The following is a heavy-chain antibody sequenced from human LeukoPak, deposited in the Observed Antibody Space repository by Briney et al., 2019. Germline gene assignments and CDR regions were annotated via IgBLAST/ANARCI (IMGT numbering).Heavy chain of an antibody. CDR2: IKQDASQ. V-gene: IGHV3-7*01. CDR3: ARGPDFGDRLDYFDY. CDR1: GFTVITND. J-gene: IGHJ4*02. Sequence: GGSLRLSCAASGFTVITNDMTWVRQAPGKGLEWVANIKQDASQYYVDSVRGRFIISRDNAKNSLSLQMNSLRLEDTAVYYCARGPDFGDRLDYFDYWGQGTLVTV. D-gene: IGHD4-17*01.